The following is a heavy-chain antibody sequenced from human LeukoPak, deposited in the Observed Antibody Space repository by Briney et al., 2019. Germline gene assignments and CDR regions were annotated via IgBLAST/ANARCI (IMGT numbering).Heavy chain of an antibody. D-gene: IGHD6-13*01. J-gene: IGHJ6*02. Sequence: GGSLRLSCAASGFTFSSYAMHWVRQAPGKGLEWVAVISYDGSNKYYADSVKGRFTISRDNSKNTLYLQMNSLRAEDTAVYYCARDSEGSSWYSYYYGMDVWGQGTTVTVSS. V-gene: IGHV3-30*04. CDR3: ARDSEGSSWYSYYYGMDV. CDR2: ISYDGSNK. CDR1: GFTFSSYA.